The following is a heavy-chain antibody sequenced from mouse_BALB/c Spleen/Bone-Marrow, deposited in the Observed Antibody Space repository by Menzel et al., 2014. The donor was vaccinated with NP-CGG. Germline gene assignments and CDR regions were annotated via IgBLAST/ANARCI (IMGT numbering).Heavy chain of an antibody. V-gene: IGHV3-5*02. D-gene: IGHD2-1*01. CDR2: IYYSGTI. CDR3: ARFYGNYFDY. CDR1: GISITTGNYR. J-gene: IGHJ2*01. Sequence: EVKLEESGPGLVKPSQTVSLTCTVTGISITTGNYRWSWIRQFPGNKLEWIGYIYYSGTITYNPSFTSRTTITRDTSKNQFFLEMNSLTAEDTATYYCARFYGNYFDYWGQGTTLTVSS.